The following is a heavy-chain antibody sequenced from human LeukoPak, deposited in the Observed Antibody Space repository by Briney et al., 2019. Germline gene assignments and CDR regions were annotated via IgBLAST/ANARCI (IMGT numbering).Heavy chain of an antibody. Sequence: ASVKVSCKASGYTFTGSYMHWVRQAPGQGLEWMGRINPNNGDTNYAKKFQGRVTMTRDSSISTAYMELSRLRSDDTAVYYCARVVSYTTTWYAMDYWGQGTLVTVSS. J-gene: IGHJ4*02. CDR2: INPNNGDT. D-gene: IGHD6-13*01. CDR1: GYTFTGSY. V-gene: IGHV1-2*06. CDR3: ARVVSYTTTWYAMDY.